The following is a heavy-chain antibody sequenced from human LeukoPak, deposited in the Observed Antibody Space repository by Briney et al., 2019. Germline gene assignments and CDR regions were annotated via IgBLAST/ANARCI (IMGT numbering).Heavy chain of an antibody. CDR2: INHSGST. CDR3: ARVGRDSSGYYYGARWFDP. Sequence: SETLSLTCAVYGGSFSGYCWSWIRQPPGKGLEWIGEINHSGSTNYNPSLKSRVTISVDTSKNQFSLKLSSVTAADTAVYYCARVGRDSSGYYYGARWFDPWGQGTLVTVSS. V-gene: IGHV4-34*01. J-gene: IGHJ5*02. CDR1: GGSFSGYC. D-gene: IGHD3-22*01.